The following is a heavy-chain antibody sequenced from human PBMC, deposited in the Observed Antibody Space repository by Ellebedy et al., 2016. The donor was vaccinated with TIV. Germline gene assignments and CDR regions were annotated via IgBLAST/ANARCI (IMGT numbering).Heavy chain of an antibody. CDR3: TSLHSGYDFDC. Sequence: GGSLRLXXAASGFTFTNAWMSWVRQAPGKGLEWVGRIKTKTEGGTTDYAAPVKDRFTISRDDSKNTLYLQMNSLKTDDTAVYFCTSLHSGYDFDCWGQGTLVTVSS. J-gene: IGHJ4*02. D-gene: IGHD5-12*01. CDR1: GFTFTNAW. CDR2: IKTKTEGGTT. V-gene: IGHV3-15*01.